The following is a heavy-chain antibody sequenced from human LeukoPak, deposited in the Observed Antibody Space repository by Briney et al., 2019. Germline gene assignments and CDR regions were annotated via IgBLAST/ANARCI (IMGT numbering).Heavy chain of an antibody. CDR2: INNSGST. J-gene: IGHJ4*02. CDR3: ARGRYGPRLGN. CDR1: GASFSDSY. Sequence: PSETLSLTCAVYGASFSDSYWSWIRQSPEKGLEWIGEINNSGSTSYNPSLNSRVIMSVDRSKNQFSLRLTSVTDADTAVYYCARGRYGPRLGNWGQGTLVTVSS. D-gene: IGHD3-16*01. V-gene: IGHV4-34*01.